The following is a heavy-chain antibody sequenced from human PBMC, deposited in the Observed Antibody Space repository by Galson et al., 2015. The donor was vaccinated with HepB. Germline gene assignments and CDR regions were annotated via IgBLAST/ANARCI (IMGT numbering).Heavy chain of an antibody. CDR2: INHSGST. D-gene: IGHD1-14*01. V-gene: IGHV4-34*01. CDR3: ARLLTIRAFDI. J-gene: IGHJ3*02. Sequence: ETLSLTCAVYGGSFSGYYWSWIRQPPGKGLEWIGEINHSGSTNYNPSLKSRVTISVDTSKNQFSLKLSSVTAADTAVYYCARLLTIRAFDIWGQGTMVTVSS. CDR1: GGSFSGYY.